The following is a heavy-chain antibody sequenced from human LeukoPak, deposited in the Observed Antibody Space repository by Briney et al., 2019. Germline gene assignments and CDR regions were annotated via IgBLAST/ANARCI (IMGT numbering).Heavy chain of an antibody. J-gene: IGHJ6*02. CDR3: TREKYYCGMDV. CDR2: INGDGTNT. Sequence: GGSLRLSCAASGFTFSDYWMHGVRQGPGKGLVWVSRINGDGTNTTYADSVKGRFTISRDNAKNTVYLQVNSLRVEDSGVYYCTREKYYCGMDVWGQGTTVTVSS. CDR1: GFTFSDYW. V-gene: IGHV3-74*03.